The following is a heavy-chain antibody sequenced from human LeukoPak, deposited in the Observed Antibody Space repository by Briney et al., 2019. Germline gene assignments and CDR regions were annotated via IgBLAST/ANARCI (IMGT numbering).Heavy chain of an antibody. D-gene: IGHD3-10*01. J-gene: IGHJ4*02. CDR3: VQSGVGVFY. V-gene: IGHV3-23*01. CDR1: GFTFSSYA. CDR2: ITGSSGST. Sequence: GGSLRLSCAASGFTFSSYAMGWVRQAPGKGLEWVSLITGSSGSTYYADSVKGRFTISRDKSKNTLYLQMNSLRAEDTAVYYCVQSGVGVFYWGQGTLVTVSS.